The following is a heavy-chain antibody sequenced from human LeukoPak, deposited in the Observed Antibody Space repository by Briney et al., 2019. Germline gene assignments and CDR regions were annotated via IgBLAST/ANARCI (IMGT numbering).Heavy chain of an antibody. J-gene: IGHJ5*02. V-gene: IGHV1-18*04. Sequence: ASVKVSCKASGYTFTGYYMHWVRQAPGQGLEWMGWISAYNGNTNYAQKLQGRVTMTTDTSTSTAYMELRSLRSDDTAVYYCAREHQRNWFDPWGQGTLVTVSS. CDR3: AREHQRNWFDP. D-gene: IGHD2-2*01. CDR1: GYTFTGYY. CDR2: ISAYNGNT.